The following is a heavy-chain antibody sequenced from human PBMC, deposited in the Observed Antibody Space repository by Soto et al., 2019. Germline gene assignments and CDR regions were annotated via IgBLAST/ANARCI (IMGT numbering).Heavy chain of an antibody. J-gene: IGHJ3*02. CDR1: GDAISSNNW. CDR2: IHHSGGT. D-gene: IGHD3-22*01. CDR3: ATFRSGYCQTDAFDI. Sequence: QVHLQESGPGLVKPSGTLSLTCAVSGDAISSNNWWTWVRQPPGKGPEWIGEIHHSGGTNYNPSLKSRVTISIDKSKNQFSLNLSSVTAADTAMYYCATFRSGYCQTDAFDIWGQGTMVTVSS. V-gene: IGHV4-4*02.